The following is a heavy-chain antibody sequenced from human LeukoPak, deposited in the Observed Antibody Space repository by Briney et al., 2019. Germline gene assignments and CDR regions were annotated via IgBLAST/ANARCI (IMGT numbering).Heavy chain of an antibody. CDR1: GFTFISYA. J-gene: IGHJ4*02. D-gene: IGHD5/OR15-5a*01. V-gene: IGHV3-23*01. Sequence: GASLRLSCAASGFTFISYAMSWVRQAPGKGLEWVSAISGSGGSTYYADSVKGRFTISRDNSKNTLYLQMNSLRAEDTAVYYCAKDTPYPSTPAYWGEATLVTVSS. CDR3: AKDTPYPSTPAY. CDR2: ISGSGGST.